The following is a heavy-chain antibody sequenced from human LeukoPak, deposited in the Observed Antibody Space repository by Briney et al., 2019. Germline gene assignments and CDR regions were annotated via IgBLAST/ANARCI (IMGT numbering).Heavy chain of an antibody. Sequence: PSETLSLTCTVSGGSISSSSYYWGWIRQPPGKGLEWIGSIYHSGSTYYNPSLKSRVTISVDTSKNQFSLKLSSVTAADTAVYYCARQGTTGAFIIDYWGQGTLVTVSS. CDR1: GGSISSSSYY. J-gene: IGHJ4*02. D-gene: IGHD1-7*01. CDR3: ARQGTTGAFIIDY. V-gene: IGHV4-39*07. CDR2: IYHSGST.